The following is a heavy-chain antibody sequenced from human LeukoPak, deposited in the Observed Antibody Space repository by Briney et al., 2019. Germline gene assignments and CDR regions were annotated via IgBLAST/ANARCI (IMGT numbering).Heavy chain of an antibody. CDR3: ARVGVTATPRQNWFDP. CDR2: INHSGST. V-gene: IGHV4-34*01. D-gene: IGHD3-10*01. J-gene: IGHJ5*02. CDR1: GGSFSGYY. Sequence: SETLSRTCAVYGGSFSGYYWSWIRQPPGKGLEWIGEINHSGSTNYNPSLKSRVTISVDTSKNQFSLKLSSVTAADTAVYYCARVGVTATPRQNWFDPWGQGTLVTVSS.